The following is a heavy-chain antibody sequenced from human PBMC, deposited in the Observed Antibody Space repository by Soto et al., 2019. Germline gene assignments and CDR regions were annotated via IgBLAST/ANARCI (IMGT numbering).Heavy chain of an antibody. Sequence: EVQLVESGGGLVQPGGSLRLSCEASGFTFRSYYMHWVRQGTGKGLDWVSGISAAGDPDYADSVEGRFTISRENAQNSFFLQMNSLRVGDTAVYYCARTDRDFYGLDVWGQGTTVIVS. V-gene: IGHV3-13*05. CDR3: ARTDRDFYGLDV. CDR1: GFTFRSYY. CDR2: ISAAGDP. J-gene: IGHJ6*02.